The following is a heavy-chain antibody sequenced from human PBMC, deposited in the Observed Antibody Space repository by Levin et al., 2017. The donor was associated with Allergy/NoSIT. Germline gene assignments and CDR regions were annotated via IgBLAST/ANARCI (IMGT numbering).Heavy chain of an antibody. V-gene: IGHV3-23*01. J-gene: IGHJ4*02. CDR3: ARGGGCTRTSCEHDY. Sequence: SCAASGFTFSTYATSWVRQAPGKGLEWVASISGSGATTNYADSVKGRFTVSRDNSKNTLFLQMNSLRPEDTAVYYCARGGGCTRTSCEHDYWGQGTLVTVSS. CDR2: ISGSGATT. D-gene: IGHD2-2*01. CDR1: GFTFSTYA.